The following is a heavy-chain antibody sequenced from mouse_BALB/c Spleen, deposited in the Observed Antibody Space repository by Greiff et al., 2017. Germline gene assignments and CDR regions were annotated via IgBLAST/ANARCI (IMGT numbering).Heavy chain of an antibody. V-gene: IGHV5-6-4*01. D-gene: IGHD2-2*01. CDR1: GFTFSSYT. Sequence: DVKLVESGGGLVKPGGSLKLSCAASGFTFSSYTMSWVRQTPEKRLEWVATISSGGSYTYYPDSVKGRFTISRDNAKNTLYLQMSSLKSEDTAMYYCTREGDGYGSWFAYWGQGTLVTVSA. J-gene: IGHJ3*01. CDR3: TREGDGYGSWFAY. CDR2: ISSGGSYT.